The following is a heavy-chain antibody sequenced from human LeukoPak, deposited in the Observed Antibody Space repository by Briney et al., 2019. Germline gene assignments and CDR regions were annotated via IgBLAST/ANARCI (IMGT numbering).Heavy chain of an antibody. CDR1: GYTFTSYG. CDR3: ARDYGIPIIVQADY. V-gene: IGHV1-18*01. Sequence: ASVKVSCKASGYTFTSYGISWVRQAPGQGLEWMGWICTYNGNTNYAQKFQGRVTMTTDTSTSTAYMELRSLRSDDTAVYYCARDYGIPIIVQADYWGQGTLVTVSS. D-gene: IGHD3-9*01. J-gene: IGHJ4*02. CDR2: ICTYNGNT.